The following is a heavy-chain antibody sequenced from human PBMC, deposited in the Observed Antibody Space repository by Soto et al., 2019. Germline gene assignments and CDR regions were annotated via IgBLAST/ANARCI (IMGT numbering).Heavy chain of an antibody. CDR3: AREHSSGYYYYGMDV. CDR1: GFTFSSYE. Sequence: PGGSLRLSCAASGFTFSSYEMNWVRQAPGKGLEWVSYVSSSGTTIYYADSVKGRFTISRDNAKNSLSLQMNSLRAEDTAVYYCAREHSSGYYYYGMDVWGQGTTVTASS. CDR2: VSSSGTTI. D-gene: IGHD6-19*01. J-gene: IGHJ6*02. V-gene: IGHV3-48*03.